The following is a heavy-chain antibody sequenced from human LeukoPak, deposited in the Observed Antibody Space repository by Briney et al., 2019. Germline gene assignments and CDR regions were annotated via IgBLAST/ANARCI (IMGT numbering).Heavy chain of an antibody. J-gene: IGHJ5*02. CDR3: ARSGTTGTIWFDP. CDR1: GYIFTGYY. V-gene: IGHV1-2*02. Sequence: ASVKVSCKASGYIFTGYYMHWVRQAPGQGLEWMGWINPNSGDTNYAQKFQGRVTMTRDTSISTAYMELSSLRSEDTAVYYCARSGTTGTIWFDPWGQGTLVTVSS. CDR2: INPNSGDT. D-gene: IGHD1-1*01.